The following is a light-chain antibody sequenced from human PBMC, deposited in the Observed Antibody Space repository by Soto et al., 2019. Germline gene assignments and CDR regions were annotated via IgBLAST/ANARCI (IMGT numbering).Light chain of an antibody. CDR2: EVS. CDR1: SSNVGFNA. Sequence: QSVLTQPPSASGAPGQRVTLSCVGGSSNVGFNAVNWYQQIPGAAPKLMIYEVSNRPSGVSNRFSGSKSGNTASLTISGLQAEDEADYYCSSYTSSSKVFGTGTKLTVL. V-gene: IGLV2-14*01. J-gene: IGLJ1*01. CDR3: SSYTSSSKV.